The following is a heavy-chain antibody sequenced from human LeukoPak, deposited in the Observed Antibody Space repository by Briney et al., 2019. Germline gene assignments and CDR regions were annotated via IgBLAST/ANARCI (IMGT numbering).Heavy chain of an antibody. V-gene: IGHV3-23*01. CDR3: AKGRGYCTGGSCYSDY. D-gene: IGHD2-15*01. CDR2: ISGSVGST. CDR1: GFTFRGYA. J-gene: IGHJ4*02. Sequence: GGSLRLSCGASGFTFRGYAMSWVRQAPGKGLEWVSTISGSVGSTYYADSVKGRFTISRDNSKNTLYLQMNSLRVEDTAIYYCAKGRGYCTGGSCYSDYWGQGTLVTVSS.